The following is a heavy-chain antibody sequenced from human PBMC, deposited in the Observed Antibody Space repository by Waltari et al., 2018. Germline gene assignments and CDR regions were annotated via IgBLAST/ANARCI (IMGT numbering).Heavy chain of an antibody. CDR2: INHSGST. CDR1: GGSFSGYY. J-gene: IGHJ4*02. D-gene: IGHD2-15*01. Sequence: QVQLQQWGAGLLKPSETLSLPCAVYGGSFSGYYWSWIRQPPGKGLEWIGEINHSGSTNYNPSLKSRVTISVDTSKNQFSLKLSSVTAADTAVYYCARGWRRGGRFDYWGQGTLVTVSS. CDR3: ARGWRRGGRFDY. V-gene: IGHV4-34*01.